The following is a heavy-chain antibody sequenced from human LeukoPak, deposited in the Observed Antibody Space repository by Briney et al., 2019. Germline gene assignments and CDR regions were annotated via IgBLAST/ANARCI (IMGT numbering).Heavy chain of an antibody. CDR3: ARGKPTGYSSSWRKNWFDP. CDR2: INHSGST. D-gene: IGHD6-13*01. J-gene: IGHJ5*02. Sequence: PSETLSLTCAVYGGSFSGYYWSWIRQPPGKGLEWIGEINHSGSTNYNPPLKSRVTISVDTSKNQFSLKLSSVTAADTAVYYCARGKPTGYSSSWRKNWFDPWGQGTLVTVSS. CDR1: GGSFSGYY. V-gene: IGHV4-34*01.